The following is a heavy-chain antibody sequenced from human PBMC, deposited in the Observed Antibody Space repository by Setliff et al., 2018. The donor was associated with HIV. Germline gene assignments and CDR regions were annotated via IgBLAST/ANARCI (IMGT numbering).Heavy chain of an antibody. J-gene: IGHJ4*02. CDR3: ATWDYDILTGYLVLDY. Sequence: GGSLRLSCAASGFTFSTYSMNWVRQAPGKGLEWVSYISSRGRTIYYADSVKGRFTISRDNAKNTLYLQMNSLRAEDTAVYYCATWDYDILTGYLVLDYWGQGTLVTVSS. CDR1: GFTFSTYS. CDR2: ISSRGRTI. V-gene: IGHV3-48*04. D-gene: IGHD3-9*01.